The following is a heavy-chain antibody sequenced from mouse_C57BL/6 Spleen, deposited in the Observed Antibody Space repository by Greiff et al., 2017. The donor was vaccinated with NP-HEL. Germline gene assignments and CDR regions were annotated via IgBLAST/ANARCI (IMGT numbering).Heavy chain of an antibody. Sequence: EVQLVESGGGLVKPGGSLKLSCAASGFTFSDYGMHWVRQAPEKGLEWVAYISSGSSTIYYADTVKGRFTISRDNAKNTLFLQMTSLSSEDTAMYYCARGLGYYFDYWGQGTTLTVSS. J-gene: IGHJ2*01. CDR1: GFTFSDYG. CDR3: ARGLGYYFDY. CDR2: ISSGSSTI. D-gene: IGHD2-4*01. V-gene: IGHV5-17*01.